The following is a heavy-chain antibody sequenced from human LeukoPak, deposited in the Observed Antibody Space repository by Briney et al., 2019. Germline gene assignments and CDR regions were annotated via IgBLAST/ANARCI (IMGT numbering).Heavy chain of an antibody. V-gene: IGHV4-31*03. J-gene: IGHJ5*02. CDR3: ARQGDDFWSGYSRP. CDR2: IYYSGST. D-gene: IGHD3-3*01. CDR1: GGSISSGGYY. Sequence: SQTLSLTCTVSGGSISSGGYYWSWIRQHPGKGLEWIGYIYYSGSTYYNPSLKSRVTISVDTSKNQFSLKLSSVTAADTAVYYCARQGDDFWSGYSRPWGQGTLVTVSS.